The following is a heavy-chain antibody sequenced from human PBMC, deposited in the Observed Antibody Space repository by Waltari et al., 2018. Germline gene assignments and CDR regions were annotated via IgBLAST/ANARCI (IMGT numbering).Heavy chain of an antibody. CDR1: GFTFSLSG. CDR3: MKDQARG. D-gene: IGHD5-12*01. CDR2: RSYDGSNK. J-gene: IGHJ4*02. Sequence: QVQLVESGGGVVQPGGSLRLPCAASGFTFSLSGMHWVRQAPGKGLEWVAFRSYDGSNKYYADSVKGRFTISRDNSRNTLYLQMNRLRDEDTAVYYCMKDQARGWGQGTLVTVSS. V-gene: IGHV3-30*02.